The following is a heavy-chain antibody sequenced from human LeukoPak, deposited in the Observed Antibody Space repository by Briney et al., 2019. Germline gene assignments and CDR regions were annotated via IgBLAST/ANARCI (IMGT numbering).Heavy chain of an antibody. CDR1: GYTFTSYA. CDR3: ARDLESPGELKYYYYMDV. V-gene: IGHV1-3*02. Sequence: ASVKVSCKASGYTFTSYAMHWVRQAPGQRLEWMGWSNAGNGNTKYSQEFQGRVTITRDTSASTAYMELSRLRSDDTAVYYCARDLESPGELKYYYYMDVWGKGTTVTVSS. J-gene: IGHJ6*03. CDR2: SNAGNGNT. D-gene: IGHD3-10*01.